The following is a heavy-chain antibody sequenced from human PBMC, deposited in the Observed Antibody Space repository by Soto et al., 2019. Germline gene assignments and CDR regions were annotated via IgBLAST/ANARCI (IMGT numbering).Heavy chain of an antibody. CDR3: ARAKEAVEPGKVVAAYHDAFDI. CDR1: GYTFTGYY. D-gene: IGHD2-15*01. J-gene: IGHJ3*02. V-gene: IGHV1-2*04. CDR2: INPNSGGT. Sequence: ASVKVSCKASGYTFTGYYMHWVRQAPGQGLEWMGWINPNSGGTNYARKFQGWVTLTRDTSISTAYMELSRLRSDDTAVDYGARAKEAVEPGKVVAAYHDAFDIWGQGTMVTVSS.